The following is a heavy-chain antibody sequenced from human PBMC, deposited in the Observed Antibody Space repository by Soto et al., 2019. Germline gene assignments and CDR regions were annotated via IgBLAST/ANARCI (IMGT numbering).Heavy chain of an antibody. J-gene: IGHJ4*02. V-gene: IGHV3-23*01. CDR2: LSDRGDTT. D-gene: IGHD6-19*01. CDR1: GFTFSYYA. CDR3: AKDARRTDGWYYFDY. Sequence: GRSLRLSCSASGFTFSYYAMGWVRQAPGKGLEWVSVLSDRGDTTYYADSVKGRFTISRDNSNNALFLQMSSLRDEDTAIYYCAKDARRTDGWYYFDYWGQGALVTVSS.